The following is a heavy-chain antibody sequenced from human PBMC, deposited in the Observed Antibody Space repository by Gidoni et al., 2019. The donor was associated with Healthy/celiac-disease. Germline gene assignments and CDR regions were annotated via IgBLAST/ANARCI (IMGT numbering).Heavy chain of an antibody. CDR3: ARILGRYRQGAFDI. CDR2: IFSNDEK. Sequence: WLAHIFSNDEKSYSTSLKSRFTISKDTSKSQVVLTMANMDLVDTATYYCARILGRYRQGAFDIWGQGTMVTVSS. D-gene: IGHD1-26*01. V-gene: IGHV2-26*01. J-gene: IGHJ3*02.